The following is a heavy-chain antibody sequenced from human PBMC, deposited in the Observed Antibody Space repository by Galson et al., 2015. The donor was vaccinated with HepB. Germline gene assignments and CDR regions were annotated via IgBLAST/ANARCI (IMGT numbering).Heavy chain of an antibody. D-gene: IGHD6-25*01. CDR1: GFTFSAYW. J-gene: IGHJ2*01. V-gene: IGHV3-7*03. CDR3: AKAAASYWYFDL. CDR2: IKQDGSEK. Sequence: SLRLSCAVSGFTFSAYWMTWVRQAPGKGLEWVANIKQDGSEKYYVDSVKGRFVILRDNAKESLYLQMNYLRADDTAVYYCAKAAASYWYFDLWGRGTLVTVSS.